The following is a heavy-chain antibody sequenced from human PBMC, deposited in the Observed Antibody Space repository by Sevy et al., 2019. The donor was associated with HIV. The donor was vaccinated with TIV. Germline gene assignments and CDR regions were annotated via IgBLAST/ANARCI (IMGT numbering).Heavy chain of an antibody. J-gene: IGHJ3*02. D-gene: IGHD6-19*01. CDR2: INSDGSST. V-gene: IGHV3-74*01. CDR1: GFTFSSYW. Sequence: GGSLRLSCAASGFTFSSYWMHWVRQAPGKGLVWVSRINSDGSSTSYADSVKGRFTISRDNAKNTLYLQMNRLRAEETAVYYCASGWLVRGNAFDIWGQGTMVTVSS. CDR3: ASGWLVRGNAFDI.